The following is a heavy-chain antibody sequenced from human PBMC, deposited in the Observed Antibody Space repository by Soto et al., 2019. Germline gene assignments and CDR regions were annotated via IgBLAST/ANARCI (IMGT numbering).Heavy chain of an antibody. D-gene: IGHD3-22*01. Sequence: PSETLSLTCAVYGGSFSGYYRSWIRQPPGKGLEWVGGIDHLGNTYYNPSLGSRVTISVDTSKNQFSLKLRSVTAADTAVFYCAGLYPYESSGYHLNYWGQGALVTVSS. J-gene: IGHJ4*02. V-gene: IGHV4-34*01. CDR3: AGLYPYESSGYHLNY. CDR2: IDHLGNT. CDR1: GGSFSGYY.